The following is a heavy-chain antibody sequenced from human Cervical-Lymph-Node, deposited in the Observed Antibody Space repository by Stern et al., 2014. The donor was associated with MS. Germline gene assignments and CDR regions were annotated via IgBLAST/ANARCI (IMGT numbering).Heavy chain of an antibody. Sequence: VQLVESGAEVKKPGSSVNVSCQASGGKFSSSFAVSWVRQAPGQGLEWMGRIIPIIGLANYAQKFETRLTITADRSTSTVYMALSSLTSDDTSLYYFARGFVTNRPASTLHNLFDPWGQGTLVTVPS. CDR2: IIPIIGLA. J-gene: IGHJ5*02. CDR1: GGKFSSSFA. D-gene: IGHD1-14*01. V-gene: IGHV1-69*09. CDR3: ARGFVTNRPASTLHNLFDP.